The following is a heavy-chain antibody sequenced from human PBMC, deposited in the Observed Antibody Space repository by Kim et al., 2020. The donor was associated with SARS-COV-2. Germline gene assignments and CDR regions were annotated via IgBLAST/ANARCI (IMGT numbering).Heavy chain of an antibody. CDR1: GFTFSSYW. D-gene: IGHD6-6*01. V-gene: IGHV3-7*01. CDR3: ARDWSSIAARPRFDY. J-gene: IGHJ4*02. CDR2: IKQDGSEK. Sequence: GGSLRLSCAASGFTFSSYWMSWVRQAPGKGLEWVANIKQDGSEKYYVDSVKGRFTISRDNAKNPLYLQMNSLRAEDTAVYYCARDWSSIAARPRFDYWGQGTLVTVSS.